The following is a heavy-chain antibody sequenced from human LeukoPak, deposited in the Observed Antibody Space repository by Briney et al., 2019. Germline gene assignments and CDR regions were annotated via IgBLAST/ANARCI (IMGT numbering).Heavy chain of an antibody. Sequence: SETLSLTCTVSGGSISSYYWSWIRQPPGKGLEWIGYIYYSGSTNYNPSLKSRVTLSVDTSKNQFSLKLSSVTAADTAVYYCARARDWNYVPFDYWGQGTLVTVSS. D-gene: IGHD1-7*01. J-gene: IGHJ4*02. CDR2: IYYSGST. CDR1: GGSISSYY. V-gene: IGHV4-59*01. CDR3: ARARDWNYVPFDY.